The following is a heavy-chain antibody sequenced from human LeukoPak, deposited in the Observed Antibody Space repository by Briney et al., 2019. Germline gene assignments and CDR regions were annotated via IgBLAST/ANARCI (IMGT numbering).Heavy chain of an antibody. J-gene: IGHJ5*02. Sequence: GGSLRLSCAASGFTFSRSWMTWVRQAPGKGLEWVASINEDGSEIHYVDSVKGRFTISRDNAKDSLYLQMNSLTAEDTAMYYCVRAYHPGGWFDPWGQGTLVTVSS. D-gene: IGHD2-21*01. CDR2: INEDGSEI. CDR3: VRAYHPGGWFDP. V-gene: IGHV3-7*04. CDR1: GFTFSRSW.